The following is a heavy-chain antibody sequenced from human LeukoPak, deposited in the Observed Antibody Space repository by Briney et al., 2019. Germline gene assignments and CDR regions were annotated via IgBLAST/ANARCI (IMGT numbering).Heavy chain of an antibody. CDR3: TRAPGTGPLTLGWSGPFDI. CDR1: GFSFSSYS. D-gene: IGHD3-3*01. J-gene: IGHJ3*02. Sequence: GGSLRLSCAASGFSFSSYSMNWVRQAPGEGLEWVSSISTSSSYIYYADSVKGRFTISRDNAKNSLYLQVNSLSAEDTAVYYCTRAPGTGPLTLGWSGPFDIWGQGTMVTVSS. V-gene: IGHV3-21*01. CDR2: ISTSSSYI.